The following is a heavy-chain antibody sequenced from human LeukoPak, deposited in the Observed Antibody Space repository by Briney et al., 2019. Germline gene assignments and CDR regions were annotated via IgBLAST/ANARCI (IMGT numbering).Heavy chain of an antibody. CDR1: GFTFSSYA. CDR2: ISGSGGST. D-gene: IGHD6-19*01. CDR3: AKKTYSSGWYPYFDY. V-gene: IGHV3-23*01. Sequence: GGSLRLSRVASGFTFSSYAMSWVRQAPGKGLEWVSGISGSGGSTYYADSVKGRFTISRDNSKNTLFLQMNSLRAEDTAVYYCAKKTYSSGWYPYFDYWGQGTLVTVSS. J-gene: IGHJ4*02.